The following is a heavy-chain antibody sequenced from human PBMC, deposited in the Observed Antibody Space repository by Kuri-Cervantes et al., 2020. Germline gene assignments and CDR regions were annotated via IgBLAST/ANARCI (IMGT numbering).Heavy chain of an antibody. CDR1: GFIFRDYY. CDR3: AREGRDSSSLWAFDI. Sequence: LKISYASSGFIFRDYYMSWIRPAPGKGLEWVSYISSSGSTIYCADSVKGRFTISRDNAKNSLYLQMNSLRAEDTAVYYCAREGRDSSSLWAFDIWGQGTMVTVSS. J-gene: IGHJ3*02. CDR2: ISSSGSTI. D-gene: IGHD3-22*01. V-gene: IGHV3-11*01.